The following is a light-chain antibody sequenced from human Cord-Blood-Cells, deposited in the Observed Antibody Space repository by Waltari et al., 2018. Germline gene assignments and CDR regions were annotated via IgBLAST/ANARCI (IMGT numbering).Light chain of an antibody. J-gene: IGLJ2*01. V-gene: IGLV1-44*01. CDR3: VAWDDSLNGVV. Sequence: QSVLTQPPSASGTPGQRVTISCSGSSSNIGSNPVNWYQQLPGTAPKLLIYSNNQRPSGVPDRFSGSKSGTSASLAISGLQSEDEADYYCVAWDDSLNGVVFGGGTKLTVL. CDR2: SNN. CDR1: SSNIGSNP.